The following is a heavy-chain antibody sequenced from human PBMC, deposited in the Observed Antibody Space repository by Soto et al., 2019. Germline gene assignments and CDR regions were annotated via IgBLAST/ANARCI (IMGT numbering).Heavy chain of an antibody. D-gene: IGHD1-1*01. J-gene: IGHJ4*02. CDR1: GASLCSPDYF. CDR3: ARLIVGATGRSDSDN. CDR2: VHSSGGT. V-gene: IGHV4-39*01. Sequence: SETLSLTCTVSGASLCSPDYFFLCIREPPGKGPEWIASVHSSGGTYYSASLKTRTTISLDTPANKFSLKLTSVTAADTASYYCARLIVGATGRSDSDNWGPGTLVTVSS.